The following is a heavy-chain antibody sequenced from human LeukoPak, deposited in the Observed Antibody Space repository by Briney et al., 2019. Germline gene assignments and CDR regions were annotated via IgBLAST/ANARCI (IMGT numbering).Heavy chain of an antibody. J-gene: IGHJ4*02. CDR1: GFTFSNAW. CDR3: TTLMITFGGVIAPDY. CDR2: IKSKTDGGTT. Sequence: GGSLRLSCAASGFTFSNAWMSWVRQAPGKGLEWVGRIKSKTDGGTTDYAAPVKGRFTISRDDSKNTLYLQMNSLKTEDTAVYYCTTLMITFGGVIAPDYWGQGTLVTVSS. V-gene: IGHV3-15*01. D-gene: IGHD3-16*02.